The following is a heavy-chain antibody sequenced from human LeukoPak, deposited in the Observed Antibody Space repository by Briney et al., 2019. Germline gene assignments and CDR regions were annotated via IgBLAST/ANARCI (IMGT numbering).Heavy chain of an antibody. J-gene: IGHJ5*02. CDR3: ARGDYDFWSGYQNWFDP. Sequence: ASVKVSCKASGYTFTTYHIHWVRQAPGQGLEWMGIINPSGGSTSYAQKFQGRVTMTRDTSTSTVYMELSSLRSEDTAVYYCARGDYDFWSGYQNWFDPWGQGTLVTVSS. V-gene: IGHV1-46*01. CDR1: GYTFTTYH. D-gene: IGHD3-3*01. CDR2: INPSGGST.